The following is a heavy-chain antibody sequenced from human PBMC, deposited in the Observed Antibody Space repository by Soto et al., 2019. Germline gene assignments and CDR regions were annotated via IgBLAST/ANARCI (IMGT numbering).Heavy chain of an antibody. CDR3: ARDGLVPAAINYGMDV. J-gene: IGHJ6*02. CDR2: IYYSGST. V-gene: IGHV4-59*01. Sequence: SETLSLTCTVSGGSISSYYWSWIRQPPGKGLEWIGYIYYSGSTNYNPSLKSRVTISVDTSKNQFSLKLSSVAAADTAVYYCARDGLVPAAINYGMDVWGQGTTVTVSS. CDR1: GGSISSYY. D-gene: IGHD2-2*01.